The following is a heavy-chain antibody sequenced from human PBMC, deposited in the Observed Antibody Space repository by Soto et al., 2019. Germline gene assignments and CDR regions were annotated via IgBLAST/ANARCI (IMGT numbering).Heavy chain of an antibody. CDR2: IKQDGSEK. D-gene: IGHD2-15*01. CDR3: AISFCSGGSCYSEVGTFDI. Sequence: GGSLRHSCAASGFTFSSYWMSWVRQAPGKGLEWVANIKQDGSEKYYVDSVKGRFTISRDNAKNSLYLQMNSLRAEDTAVYYCAISFCSGGSCYSEVGTFDIWGQGTMVTVSS. V-gene: IGHV3-7*01. CDR1: GFTFSSYW. J-gene: IGHJ3*02.